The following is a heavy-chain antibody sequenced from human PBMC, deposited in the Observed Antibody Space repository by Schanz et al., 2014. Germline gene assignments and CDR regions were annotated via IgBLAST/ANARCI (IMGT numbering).Heavy chain of an antibody. D-gene: IGHD3-10*01. CDR1: GFTFSTST. V-gene: IGHV3-64*01. Sequence: EVQLVESGGGLVQPGGSLRLSCAASGFTFSTSTMHWVRQAPGKGLEYVSSISSKGDMTFYGNSVKGRFTISRDNSKNLLYLQMNSLRAEDTAVYYCAKGRFGELSAFDIWGQGTMXTVSS. CDR2: ISSKGDMT. J-gene: IGHJ3*02. CDR3: AKGRFGELSAFDI.